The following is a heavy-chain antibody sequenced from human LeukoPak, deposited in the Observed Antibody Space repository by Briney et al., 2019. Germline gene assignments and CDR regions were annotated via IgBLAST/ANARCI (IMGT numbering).Heavy chain of an antibody. CDR1: GDTLNELS. J-gene: IGHJ2*01. Sequence: ASVKVSCKVSGDTLNELSMHWVRQAPGKGLEWMGGSDPEDGEITYAQKFQGRVTMTEDTSTDTAYMELSSLKSEGTAVYYCATTYYETSGYYYKIAGWYFDLWGRGTLVTVPS. D-gene: IGHD3-22*01. CDR2: SDPEDGEI. CDR3: ATTYYETSGYYYKIAGWYFDL. V-gene: IGHV1-24*01.